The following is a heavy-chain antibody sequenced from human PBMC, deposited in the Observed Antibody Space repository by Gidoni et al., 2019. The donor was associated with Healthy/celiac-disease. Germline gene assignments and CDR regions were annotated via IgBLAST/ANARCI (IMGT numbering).Heavy chain of an antibody. J-gene: IGHJ4*02. Sequence: QVQLQESGPGLVKPSETLSLTCTVSGGSISSYYWSWIRQPPGKGLEWIGYIYYSGSTNYNPSLKSRVTITVDTSKNQFSLKLSSVTAADTAVYYCARGTLGHVDTAMVNYWGQGTLVTVSS. CDR1: GGSISSYY. CDR2: IYYSGST. V-gene: IGHV4-59*01. CDR3: ARGTLGHVDTAMVNY. D-gene: IGHD5-18*01.